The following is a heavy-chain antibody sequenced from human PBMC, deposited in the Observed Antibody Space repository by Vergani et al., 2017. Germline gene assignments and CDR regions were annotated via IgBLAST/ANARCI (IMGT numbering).Heavy chain of an antibody. CDR2: MNPNSGNT. CDR1: GYTFTSYD. CDR3: ARDFGEVTIGGVIVNWYFDL. Sequence: QVQLVQSGAEVKKPGASVKVSCKASGYTFTSYDINWVRQATGQGLEWMGWMNPNSGNTGYAQKFQGRVTMTRNTSISTAYMELSSLRSEDTAVYYCARDFGEVTIGGVIVNWYFDLWGRGTLVTVSS. J-gene: IGHJ2*01. V-gene: IGHV1-8*01. D-gene: IGHD3-16*02.